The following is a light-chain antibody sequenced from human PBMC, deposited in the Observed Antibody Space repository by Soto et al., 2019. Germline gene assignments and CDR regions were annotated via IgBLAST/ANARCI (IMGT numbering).Light chain of an antibody. CDR2: GNS. CDR3: QSYDSRLSGYV. CDR1: SSNIGADYD. V-gene: IGLV1-40*01. Sequence: QSVLTQPPSVSGAPGQRVTISCTGSSSNIGADYDVHWYQHLPGTAPKLLIYGNSNRPSGVPDRFSGSKSGTSASLAITGLQAEDEADYYCQSYDSRLSGYVFGTGTKVTVL. J-gene: IGLJ1*01.